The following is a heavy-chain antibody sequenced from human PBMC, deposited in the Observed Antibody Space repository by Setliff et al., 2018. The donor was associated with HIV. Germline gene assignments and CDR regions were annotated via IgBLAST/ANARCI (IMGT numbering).Heavy chain of an antibody. Sequence: SVKVSCKASGGTFIKYSMNWVRQAPGQGLEWMGGIIPIFGSTTYAQKSQGRVTITADESKNTVEMELSSLTSEDTAVYYCARDDHYYDMGSILSDWFFDLWDRGTLVTVSS. CDR1: GGTFIKYS. V-gene: IGHV1-69*13. J-gene: IGHJ2*01. CDR2: IIPIFGST. CDR3: ARDDHYYDMGSILSDWFFDL. D-gene: IGHD3-22*01.